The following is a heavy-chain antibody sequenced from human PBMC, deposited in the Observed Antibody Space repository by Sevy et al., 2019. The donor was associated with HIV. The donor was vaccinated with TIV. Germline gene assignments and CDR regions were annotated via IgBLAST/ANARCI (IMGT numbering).Heavy chain of an antibody. D-gene: IGHD4-17*01. CDR3: ARDRGYGGNSYYYYGMDV. Sequence: ASVKVSCKASGGTFSSYAISWVRQAPGQGLEWMGGIIPIFGTANYAQKFQGRVTITADESTSTAYMELSSRRSEDTAVYYCARDRGYGGNSYYYYGMDVWGQGTTVTVSS. J-gene: IGHJ6*02. CDR2: IIPIFGTA. V-gene: IGHV1-69*13. CDR1: GGTFSSYA.